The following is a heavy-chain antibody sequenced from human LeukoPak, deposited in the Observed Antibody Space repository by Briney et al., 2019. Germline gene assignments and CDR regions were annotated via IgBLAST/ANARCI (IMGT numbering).Heavy chain of an antibody. Sequence: SETLSLTCTVSGDSISGYYRSWIRQPPGKGLEWIGYASYSGTTNYNPSLKSRVTISVDTSKNQFSLKLSSVTAADTAMYYCAREDPMVRGIYDYWGHGTLVTVSS. V-gene: IGHV4-59*01. CDR1: GDSISGYY. CDR2: ASYSGTT. CDR3: AREDPMVRGIYDY. J-gene: IGHJ4*01. D-gene: IGHD3-10*01.